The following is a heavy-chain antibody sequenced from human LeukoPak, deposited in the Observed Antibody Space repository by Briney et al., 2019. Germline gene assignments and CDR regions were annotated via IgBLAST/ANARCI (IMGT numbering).Heavy chain of an antibody. CDR3: ARDNSVGDNAWWFDP. J-gene: IGHJ5*02. V-gene: IGHV1-2*02. D-gene: IGHD1-26*01. CDR1: GYTFNGYY. CDR2: INPNNGDT. Sequence: GASVKVSCKASGYTFNGYYVHWVRQAPGQGLEWMGWINPNNGDTNYAQKFQGRVTMTRDMSISTAYMELSRLRSDDTAIYYCARDNSVGDNAWWFDPWGQGTLVTVSS.